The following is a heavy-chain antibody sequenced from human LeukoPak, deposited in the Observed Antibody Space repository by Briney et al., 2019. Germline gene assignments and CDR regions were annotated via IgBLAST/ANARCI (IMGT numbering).Heavy chain of an antibody. Sequence: QTGGSLRLSCAASGFTFSSYAMSWVRQAPGKELEWVSAISGSGGSTYYADSVKGRFTISRDNSKNTLYLQMNSLRAEDTAVYYCAKDVSAGTFWGWFDPWGQGTLVTVSS. CDR2: ISGSGGST. V-gene: IGHV3-23*01. CDR3: AKDVSAGTFWGWFDP. CDR1: GFTFSSYA. D-gene: IGHD6-13*01. J-gene: IGHJ5*02.